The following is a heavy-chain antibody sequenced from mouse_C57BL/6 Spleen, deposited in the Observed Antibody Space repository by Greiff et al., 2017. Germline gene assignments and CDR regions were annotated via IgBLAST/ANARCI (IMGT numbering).Heavy chain of an antibody. V-gene: IGHV1-82*01. Sequence: VQLQQSGPELVKPGASVKISCKASGYAFSSSWMNWVKQRPGKGLEWIGRLYPGDGDTNYNGKFKGKATLTADKSSSTAYMQLSSLTSEDSAVYFCARSRGPFDYWGQGTTLTVSS. CDR1: GYAFSSSW. CDR2: LYPGDGDT. D-gene: IGHD3-3*01. J-gene: IGHJ2*01. CDR3: ARSRGPFDY.